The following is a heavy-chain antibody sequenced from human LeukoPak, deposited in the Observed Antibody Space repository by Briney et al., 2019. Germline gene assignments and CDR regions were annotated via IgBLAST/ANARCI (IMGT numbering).Heavy chain of an antibody. V-gene: IGHV3-21*01. CDR1: GFTFSSYS. Sequence: GGSLRLSCAASGFTFSSYSMNWVRQAPGKGLEWVSSISSSSSYIYYADSVKGRFTISRDNAKNSLYLQMNSLRAEDTAVYYCARDRRYYYDSSALLWYFDYWGQGALVTVSS. CDR3: ARDRRYYYDSSALLWYFDY. D-gene: IGHD3-22*01. J-gene: IGHJ4*02. CDR2: ISSSSSYI.